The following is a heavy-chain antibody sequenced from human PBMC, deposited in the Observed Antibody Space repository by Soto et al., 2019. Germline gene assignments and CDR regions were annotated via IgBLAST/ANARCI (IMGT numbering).Heavy chain of an antibody. CDR2: IYYSGST. Sequence: QLQLQESGPGLVKPSETLSLTCTVSGGSISSSSYYWGWIRQPPGKGLEWIGSIYYSGSTYYNPSLESRVTIAVDTSKNQFSLKLSSVTAADTAVYYCVSCGYTYGEDYWGQGTLVTVSS. D-gene: IGHD5-18*01. CDR1: GGSISSSSYY. CDR3: VSCGYTYGEDY. V-gene: IGHV4-39*01. J-gene: IGHJ4*02.